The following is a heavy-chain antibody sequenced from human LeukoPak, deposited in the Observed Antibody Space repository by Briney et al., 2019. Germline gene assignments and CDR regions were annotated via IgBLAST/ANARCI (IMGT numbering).Heavy chain of an antibody. D-gene: IGHD6-19*01. J-gene: IGHJ4*02. CDR2: INHSGST. V-gene: IGHV4-34*01. CDR3: ARGVAGPYYFDY. CDR1: GGSFSGYY. Sequence: PSETLSLTCAVYGGSFSGYYWSWIRQPPGKGLEWIGEINHSGSTNYNPSLKSRVTISVDTSKNQFSLKLSSVTAADTAVYYCARGVAGPYYFDYWGQGTLVTVSS.